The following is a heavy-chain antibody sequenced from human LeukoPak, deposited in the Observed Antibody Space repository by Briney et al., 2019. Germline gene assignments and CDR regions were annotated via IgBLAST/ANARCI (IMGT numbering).Heavy chain of an antibody. CDR2: MNPNSGNT. J-gene: IGHJ6*03. CDR1: GYTFTSYD. Sequence: ASVKVSCKASGYTFTSYDINWVRQATGQGLEWMGWMNPNSGNTGYAQKFQGRVTITRNTSISTAYMELSSLRSEDTAVYYCVAALPLGMGGGGYMDVWGKGTTVTVSS. D-gene: IGHD7-27*01. CDR3: VAALPLGMGGGGYMDV. V-gene: IGHV1-8*03.